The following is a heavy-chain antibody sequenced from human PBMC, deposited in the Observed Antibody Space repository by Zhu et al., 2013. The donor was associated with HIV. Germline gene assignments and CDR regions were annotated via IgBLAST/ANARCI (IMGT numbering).Heavy chain of an antibody. CDR1: GYTFTSYG. CDR2: ISAYNGNT. D-gene: IGHD6-19*01. V-gene: IGHV1-18*01. CDR3: ARGPRPGYSSGWYVRKGPNNYYYYGMDV. Sequence: QVQLVQSGAEVKKPGASVKVSCKASGYTFTSYGISWVRQAPGQGLEWMGWISAYNGNTNYAQKLQGRVTMTTDTSTSTAYMELRSLRSDDTAVYYCARGPRPGYSSGWYVRKGPNNYYYYGMDVWGQGTTVTVSS. J-gene: IGHJ6*02.